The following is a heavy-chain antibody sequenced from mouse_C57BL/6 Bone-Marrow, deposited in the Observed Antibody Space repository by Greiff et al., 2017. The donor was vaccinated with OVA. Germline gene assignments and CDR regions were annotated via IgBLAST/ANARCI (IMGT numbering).Heavy chain of an antibody. CDR3: ARKGTSYYGSSEAMDY. J-gene: IGHJ4*01. V-gene: IGHV1-80*01. CDR2: IYPGDGDT. D-gene: IGHD2-9*01. CDR1: GYAFSSYW. Sequence: QVQLQQSGAELVKPGASVKISCKASGYAFSSYWMNWVKQRPGKGLEWIGQIYPGDGDTNYNGKFKGKATLTADKSTSTAYMQVSSLTSEDSAVYYCARKGTSYYGSSEAMDYWGQGTSVTVSS.